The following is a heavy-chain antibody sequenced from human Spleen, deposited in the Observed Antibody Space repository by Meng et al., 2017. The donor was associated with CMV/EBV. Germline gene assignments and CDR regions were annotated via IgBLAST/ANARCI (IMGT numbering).Heavy chain of an antibody. CDR3: ARGKQDAWELLAY. V-gene: IGHV4-4*02. CDR1: GVSISSNIR. D-gene: IGHD1-26*01. CDR2: IDDSGST. Sequence: QVTLQESGPGLVKPSETLSLTCGVSGVSISSNIRWTWVRQPPGKGLEWIGDIDDSGSTNYNPSLNSRISISLDKSKNHFSLKVNSVTAADTAVYYCARGKQDAWELLAYWGQGALVTVSS. J-gene: IGHJ4*02.